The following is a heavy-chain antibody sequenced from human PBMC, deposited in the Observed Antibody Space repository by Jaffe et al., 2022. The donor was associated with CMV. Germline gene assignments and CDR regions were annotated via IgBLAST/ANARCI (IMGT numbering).Heavy chain of an antibody. CDR1: GFTFSSYG. CDR3: ARGGFWSGYQYYYYYYGMDV. V-gene: IGHV3-33*01. J-gene: IGHJ6*02. Sequence: QVQLVESGGGVVQPGRSLRLSCAASGFTFSSYGMHWVRQAPGKGLEWVAVIWYDGSNKYYADSVKGRFTISRDNSKNTLYLQMNSLRAEDTAVYYCARGGFWSGYQYYYYYYGMDVWGQGTTVTVSS. D-gene: IGHD3-3*01. CDR2: IWYDGSNK.